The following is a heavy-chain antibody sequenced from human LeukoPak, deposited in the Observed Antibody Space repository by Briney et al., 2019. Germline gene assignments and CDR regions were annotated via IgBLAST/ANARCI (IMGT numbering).Heavy chain of an antibody. D-gene: IGHD3-22*01. CDR2: INGDGSTT. CDR1: GFTFSRYW. J-gene: IGHJ1*01. Sequence: PGGSLRLSCAASGFTFSRYWMHWVRQAPGKGLVWVSRINGDGSTTIYADSVKGGFTILRDNAKNTLYLQMNSLRAEDTAVYYCATGNYYDSRGYYTFGHWGQGTLATVSS. CDR3: ATGNYYDSRGYYTFGH. V-gene: IGHV3-74*01.